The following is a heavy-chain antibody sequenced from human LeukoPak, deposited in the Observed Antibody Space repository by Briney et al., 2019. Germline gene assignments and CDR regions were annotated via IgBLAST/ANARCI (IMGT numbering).Heavy chain of an antibody. V-gene: IGHV4-39*01. CDR2: IYYSGST. CDR3: ARHGKVLRYFDWNPRFDP. CDR1: GGSISSSSYY. J-gene: IGHJ5*02. Sequence: TSETLSLTCTVSGGSISSSSYYWGWIRQPPGKGLEWIGSIYYSGSTYYNPSLKSRVTISVDTSKNQFSLKLSSVTAADTAVYYCARHGKVLRYFDWNPRFDPWGQGTLVTVSS. D-gene: IGHD3-9*01.